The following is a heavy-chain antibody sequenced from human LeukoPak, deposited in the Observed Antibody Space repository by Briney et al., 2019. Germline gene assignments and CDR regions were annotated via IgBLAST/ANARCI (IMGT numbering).Heavy chain of an antibody. J-gene: IGHJ3*02. CDR2: IYSGDNT. CDR1: GFTVSNNF. CDR3: ARLCSSSSCYAFDI. V-gene: IGHV3-53*01. D-gene: IGHD2-2*01. Sequence: PGGSLRLSCAASGFTVSNNFLSWVRQTPGKGLEWVSVIYSGDNTYYADSVKGRFTISRDISKNTVYIQMNSLRVEDTAAYYCARLCSSSSCYAFDIWGQGTKVTVSS.